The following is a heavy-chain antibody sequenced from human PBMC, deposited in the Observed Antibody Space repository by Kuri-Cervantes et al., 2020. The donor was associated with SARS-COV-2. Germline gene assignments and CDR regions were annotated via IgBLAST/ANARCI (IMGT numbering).Heavy chain of an antibody. D-gene: IGHD3-16*02. CDR2: LYTIGST. J-gene: IGHJ4*02. Sequence: SETLSLTCTVSGGSISSYYWSWIRQPPGKGLEWIGYLYTIGSTNYNPSLKSRVTISVDTSKNQFSLKLSSVTAADTAVYYCASSRASMITFGVVIDNFDYWGQGTLVTVSS. CDR1: GGSISSYY. CDR3: ASSRASMITFGVVIDNFDY. V-gene: IGHV4-4*08.